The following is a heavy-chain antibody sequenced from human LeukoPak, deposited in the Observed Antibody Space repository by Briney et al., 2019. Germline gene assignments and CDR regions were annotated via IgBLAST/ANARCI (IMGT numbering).Heavy chain of an antibody. D-gene: IGHD5-24*01. CDR2: IYHSGKT. CDR1: GGTFSGYY. CDR3: ARGNNFRFDY. J-gene: IGHJ4*02. Sequence: PSETLSLTCGVSGGTFSGYYWSWIRQPPGKRLEWIGEIYHSGKTNYNPTLKSRVTISVDASKREFSLRLNSVTAADAAVYYCARGNNFRFDYWGQETLVTVSS. V-gene: IGHV4-34*01.